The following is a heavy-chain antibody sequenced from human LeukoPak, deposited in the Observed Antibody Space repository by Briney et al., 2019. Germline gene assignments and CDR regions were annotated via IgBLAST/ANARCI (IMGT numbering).Heavy chain of an antibody. D-gene: IGHD6-13*01. Sequence: GASVKVSCKASGYTFTSYDINWVRQATGQGLEWMGWMNPNSGNTGYAQKFQGRVTMTRNTSISTAYMELRSLRSDDTAVYYCARDLPGAPGTYYYYYYGMDVWGQGTTVTVSS. CDR1: GYTFTSYD. CDR2: MNPNSGNT. CDR3: ARDLPGAPGTYYYYYYGMDV. V-gene: IGHV1-8*01. J-gene: IGHJ6*02.